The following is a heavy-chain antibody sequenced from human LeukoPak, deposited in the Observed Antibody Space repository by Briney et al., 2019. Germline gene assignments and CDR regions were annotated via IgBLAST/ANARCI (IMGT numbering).Heavy chain of an antibody. D-gene: IGHD3-3*01. CDR2: IYYSGST. Sequence: PSDTLSLTSTVSGGSISSICYYWGWIRQPPGKGLEWIGSIYYSGSTYYNPSLKSRVTISVDTSKNQFSLKLNSVTAADTAVYYCARVGGTNFYYYGLDVWGQGTTVTVSS. CDR3: ARVGGTNFYYYGLDV. J-gene: IGHJ6*02. CDR1: GGSISSICYY. V-gene: IGHV4-39*07.